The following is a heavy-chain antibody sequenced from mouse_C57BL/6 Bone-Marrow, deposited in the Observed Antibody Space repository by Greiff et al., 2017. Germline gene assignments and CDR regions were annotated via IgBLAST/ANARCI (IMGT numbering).Heavy chain of an antibody. V-gene: IGHV5-4*01. J-gene: IGHJ2*01. CDR3: ARDRGQLRRNYFDY. Sequence: DVMLVESGGGLVKPGGSLKLSYAASGFTFSSYAMSWVRQTPEKRLEWVATISDGGSYTYYPDNVKGRFTISRDNAKNNLYLQMSHLKSEDTAMYYCARDRGQLRRNYFDYGGQGTTLTVSS. CDR2: ISDGGSYT. CDR1: GFTFSSYA. D-gene: IGHD3-2*02.